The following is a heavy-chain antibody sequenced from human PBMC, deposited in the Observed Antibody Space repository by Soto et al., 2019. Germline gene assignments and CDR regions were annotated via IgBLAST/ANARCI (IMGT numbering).Heavy chain of an antibody. D-gene: IGHD3-3*01. CDR2: INPSGGST. J-gene: IGHJ4*02. V-gene: IGHV1-46*03. CDR3: ARDLGDFWSGYYTDY. Sequence: ASVKVSCKASGYTFTSYYMHWVRQAPGQGLEWMGIINPSGGSTSYAQKFQGRVTVTRDTSTSTVYMELSSLRSEDTAVYYCARDLGDFWSGYYTDYWGQGTLVTVSS. CDR1: GYTFTSYY.